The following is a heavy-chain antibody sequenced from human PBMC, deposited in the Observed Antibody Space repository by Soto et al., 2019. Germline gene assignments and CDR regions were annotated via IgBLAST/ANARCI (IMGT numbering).Heavy chain of an antibody. CDR3: ATSDHRKSLYRVDV. V-gene: IGHV4-34*01. CDR1: GGSLSGYD. Sequence: SETLSLTCAVNGGSLSGYDWSGIRQSPGKGLGWIGEINHRGSSDYNPSLKSRVTLSIDASMNYVTLEFTSVTAADTAVYYCATSDHRKSLYRVDVCGQGNAVTVSS. D-gene: IGHD6-6*01. J-gene: IGHJ6*02. CDR2: INHRGSS.